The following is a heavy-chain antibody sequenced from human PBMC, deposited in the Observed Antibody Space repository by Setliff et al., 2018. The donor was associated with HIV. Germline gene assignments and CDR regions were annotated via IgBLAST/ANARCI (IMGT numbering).Heavy chain of an antibody. V-gene: IGHV4-38-2*02. J-gene: IGHJ3*02. Sequence: SETLSLTCNASGFSIGNFYYWGWVRQPPGKGLEWVGSMYPNGRTYYNPSVKSRVTISVDTSKNQFFLKLSSVTAADTAMYYCATPHREREDDAFDIWGQGTKVTVSS. CDR1: GFSIGNFYY. CDR3: ATPHREREDDAFDI. CDR2: MYPNGRT. D-gene: IGHD1-1*01.